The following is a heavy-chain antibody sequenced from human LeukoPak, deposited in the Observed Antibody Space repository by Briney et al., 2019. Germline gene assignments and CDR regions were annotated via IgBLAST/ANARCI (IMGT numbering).Heavy chain of an antibody. CDR2: INHSGST. CDR1: GGSFSGYY. V-gene: IGHV4-34*01. CDR3: ARASYSSSYYFFDY. J-gene: IGHJ4*02. D-gene: IGHD6-13*01. Sequence: SETLSLTCAVYGGSFSGYYWSWIRQPPGKGLEWIGEINHSGSTNYNPSLKSRVTISVDTSKNQFSLKLSSVTAADTAVYYCARASYSSSYYFFDYWGQGSLVTVSS.